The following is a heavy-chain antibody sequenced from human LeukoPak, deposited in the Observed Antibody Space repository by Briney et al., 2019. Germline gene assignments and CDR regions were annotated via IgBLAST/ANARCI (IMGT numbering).Heavy chain of an antibody. Sequence: GGSLRLSCAASGFTVSSNYMSWVRQAPGKGLEWDSVIYSGGSTYYADSVKGRFTISRDNSKNTLYLQMNSLRAEDTAVYYCARDGSPYYYDSSGYSHWGQGTLVTVSS. D-gene: IGHD3-22*01. V-gene: IGHV3-66*01. CDR2: IYSGGST. CDR3: ARDGSPYYYDSSGYSH. J-gene: IGHJ4*02. CDR1: GFTVSSNY.